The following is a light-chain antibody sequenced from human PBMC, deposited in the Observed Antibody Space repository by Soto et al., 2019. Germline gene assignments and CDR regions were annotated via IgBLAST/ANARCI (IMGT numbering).Light chain of an antibody. Sequence: QSALTQPPSASGSPGQSVSISCTGTSSDIGGYNYVSWYQQHPGKAPKLMIYEVTKRPSGVPDRFSGSKSGNTASLTVSGLQADDEADDYCSTYEGSNNTPDVFGGGTKLTVL. CDR1: SSDIGGYNY. V-gene: IGLV2-8*01. J-gene: IGLJ2*01. CDR3: STYEGSNNTPDV. CDR2: EVT.